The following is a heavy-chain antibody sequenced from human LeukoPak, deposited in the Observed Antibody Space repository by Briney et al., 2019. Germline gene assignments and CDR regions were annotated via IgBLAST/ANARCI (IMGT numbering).Heavy chain of an antibody. J-gene: IGHJ6*02. CDR2: ISSSSSTI. D-gene: IGHD5-18*01. Sequence: GGSLRLSCAASGFTFSSYSMNWVRQAPGKGLEWVSYISSSSSTIYYADSVKGRFTISRDNAKNSLYLQMNSLRAEDTAVYYCARLGAGYSYGYNLYYYYGMDVWGQGTTVTVSS. CDR1: GFTFSSYS. V-gene: IGHV3-48*04. CDR3: ARLGAGYSYGYNLYYYYGMDV.